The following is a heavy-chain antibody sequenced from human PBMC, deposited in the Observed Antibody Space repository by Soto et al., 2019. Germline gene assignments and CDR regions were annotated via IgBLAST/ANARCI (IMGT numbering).Heavy chain of an antibody. CDR3: ARGFRVAATRCWFDP. CDR2: ISTYNGNT. J-gene: IGHJ5*02. Sequence: QVQLVQSGAEVKKPGASVKVSCKASGYTFTSYDISWVRQAPGQGLEWMGWISTYNGNTNYAQKLQGRVTMTTDTSTRTAYMVLRSLTSDDTAVYYCARGFRVAATRCWFDPWGQGTLVTVSS. CDR1: GYTFTSYD. D-gene: IGHD2-15*01. V-gene: IGHV1-18*01.